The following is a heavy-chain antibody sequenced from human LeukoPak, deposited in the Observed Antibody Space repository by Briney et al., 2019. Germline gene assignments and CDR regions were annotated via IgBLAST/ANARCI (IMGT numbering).Heavy chain of an antibody. D-gene: IGHD2-2*01. Sequence: SETLSLTCAVYGGSFSGYYWSWIREPPGKGLEWIGEINHSGSTNYNPSLKSRVTISVDTSKNQFSLKLSSVTAADTAVYYCARRVVVPAARYNWFDPWGQGTLVTVSS. CDR3: ARRVVVPAARYNWFDP. J-gene: IGHJ5*02. CDR1: GGSFSGYY. V-gene: IGHV4-34*01. CDR2: INHSGST.